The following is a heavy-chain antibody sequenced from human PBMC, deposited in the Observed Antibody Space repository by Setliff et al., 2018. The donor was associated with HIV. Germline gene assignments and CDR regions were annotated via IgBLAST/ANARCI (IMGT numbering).Heavy chain of an antibody. CDR3: ARQLSNSLDY. V-gene: IGHV1-2*02. D-gene: IGHD7-27*01. CDR1: GYSFTDYF. CDR2: ISPNNGDK. Sequence: ASVKVSCKASGYSFTDYFMHWVRQAPGQGLEWMGWISPNNGDKNIPQSFQGRVTMARDTSINTAYMELSGLRSDDTAMYYCARQLSNSLDYWGQGTLVTVSS. J-gene: IGHJ4*02.